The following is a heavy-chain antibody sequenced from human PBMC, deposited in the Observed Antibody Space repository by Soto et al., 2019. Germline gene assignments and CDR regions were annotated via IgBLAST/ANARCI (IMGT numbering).Heavy chain of an antibody. CDR1: GGSISSGGYY. V-gene: IGHV4-31*03. Sequence: QVQLQESGPGLVKPSQTLSLTCTVSGGSISSGGYYWSWIRQHPGKGLEWIGYIYYSESTYYNPSLKSRVTISVDTSKNQFSLKLSSVTAADTAVYYCARDRESTNYYYYGMDVWGQGTTVTVSS. CDR3: ARDRESTNYYYYGMDV. J-gene: IGHJ6*02. CDR2: IYYSEST. D-gene: IGHD1-1*01.